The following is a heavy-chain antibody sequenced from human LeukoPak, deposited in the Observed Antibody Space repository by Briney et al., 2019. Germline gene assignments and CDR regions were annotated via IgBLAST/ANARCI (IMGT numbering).Heavy chain of an antibody. V-gene: IGHV5-51*01. CDR3: ARQSRDGSKTRGYFFDY. Sequence: GESLKISCKGSGYSFTTYWIGWVRQMPGRGLEWMGIIYPGDSDTRYSPSFQGQVTISADKSISTAYLQWSSLKASDTAMYYCARQSRDGSKTRGYFFDYWGQGTLVTVSS. CDR2: IYPGDSDT. D-gene: IGHD3-10*01. J-gene: IGHJ4*02. CDR1: GYSFTTYW.